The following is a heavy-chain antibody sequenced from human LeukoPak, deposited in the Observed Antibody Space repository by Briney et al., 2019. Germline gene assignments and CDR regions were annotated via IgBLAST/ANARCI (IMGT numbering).Heavy chain of an antibody. CDR3: ARDSMVRGVITTRWFDP. D-gene: IGHD3-10*01. Sequence: SETLSLTCTVSGGSISSSAYYWGWIRRPPGKGLEWIGSIHSSGSTYYNPSLKSRVTISVDTFKNQFSLKLTSVTAADTAVYYCARDSMVRGVITTRWFDPWGQGTLVTVSS. CDR1: GGSISSSAYY. J-gene: IGHJ5*02. CDR2: IHSSGST. V-gene: IGHV4-39*07.